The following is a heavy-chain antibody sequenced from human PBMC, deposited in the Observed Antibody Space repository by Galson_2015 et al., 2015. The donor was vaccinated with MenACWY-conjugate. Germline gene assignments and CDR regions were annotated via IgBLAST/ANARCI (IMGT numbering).Heavy chain of an antibody. CDR2: INEDGSDK. CDR1: GFTFTDYW. Sequence: SLRLSCAASGFTFTDYWMSWLRQGPGKGLECVASINEDGSDKSYMDSVKGRFTISRDNAQNSLSLQMNSLSVEDTAVYYCARGGNWGHGTLVTVSS. V-gene: IGHV3-7*03. CDR3: ARGGN. J-gene: IGHJ4*01. D-gene: IGHD4-23*01.